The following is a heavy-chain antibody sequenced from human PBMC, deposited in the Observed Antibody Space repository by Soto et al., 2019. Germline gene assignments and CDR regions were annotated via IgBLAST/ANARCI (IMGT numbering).Heavy chain of an antibody. V-gene: IGHV3-7*04. CDR3: ARAHPLN. CDR1: GFTFSTYW. J-gene: IGHJ4*02. D-gene: IGHD2-8*01. Sequence: GGSLRLSCAASGFTFSTYWMSWVRRTPGKGLEWVANIKQDGSEKYYVDSVKGRFTISRNNTQNSVYLQMNYLSAEDTAVYYCARAHPLNWGQGSLVTVSS. CDR2: IKQDGSEK.